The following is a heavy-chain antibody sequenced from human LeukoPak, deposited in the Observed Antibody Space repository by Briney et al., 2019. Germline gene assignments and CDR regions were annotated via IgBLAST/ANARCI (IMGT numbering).Heavy chain of an antibody. CDR1: GGSISSGGYS. D-gene: IGHD3-22*01. J-gene: IGHJ4*02. V-gene: IGHV4-30-2*01. Sequence: PSENLSLTCAVSGGSISSGGYSWSWIRQPPGKGLEWIGYIYHSGSTYYNPSLKSRVTISVDRSKNQFSLKLSSVTAADTAVYYCARVGADSSGYYWDYFDYWGQGTLVTVSS. CDR3: ARVGADSSGYYWDYFDY. CDR2: IYHSGST.